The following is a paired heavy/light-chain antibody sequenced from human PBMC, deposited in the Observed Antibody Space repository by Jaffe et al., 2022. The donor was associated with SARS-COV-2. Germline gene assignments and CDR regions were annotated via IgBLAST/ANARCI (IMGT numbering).Light chain of an antibody. CDR1: QGISNY. Sequence: DIQMTQSPSSLSASVGDRVTITCRASQGISNYLAWYQQKPGKVPKLLIYAASTLQSGVPSRFSGSGSGTDFTLTISSLQPEDVATYYCQKYNSALITFGQGTRLEIK. J-gene: IGKJ5*01. CDR2: AAS. V-gene: IGKV1-27*01. CDR3: QKYNSALIT.
Heavy chain of an antibody. CDR2: INPNSGGT. D-gene: IGHD3-3*01. CDR1: GYTFTGYY. V-gene: IGHV1-2*06. Sequence: QVQLVQSGAEVKKPGASVKVSCKASGYTFTGYYMHWVRQAPGQGLEWMGRINPNSGGTNYAQKFQGRVTMTRDTSISTAYMELSRLRSDDTAVYYCARTSTVLRFLEWTHPKRVPFDPWGQGTLVTVSS. CDR3: ARTSTVLRFLEWTHPKRVPFDP. J-gene: IGHJ5*02.